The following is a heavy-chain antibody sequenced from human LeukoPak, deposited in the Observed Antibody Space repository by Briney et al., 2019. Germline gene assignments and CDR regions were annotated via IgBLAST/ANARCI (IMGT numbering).Heavy chain of an antibody. Sequence: WETLSLTCNVSGGSISSNTYFWGWVRRPPGKGLEWIGSIRYSGSTYYNPSLKSRVTISVDTSKNQFSLNLSSLTAADAAVYYCATSDTVSTYNWFDPWGQGTLVTVS. V-gene: IGHV4-39*01. CDR2: IRYSGST. D-gene: IGHD5/OR15-5a*01. CDR3: ATSDTVSTYNWFDP. J-gene: IGHJ5*02. CDR1: GGSISSNTYF.